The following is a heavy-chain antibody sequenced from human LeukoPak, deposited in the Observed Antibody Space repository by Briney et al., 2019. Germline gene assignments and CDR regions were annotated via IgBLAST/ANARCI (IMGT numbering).Heavy chain of an antibody. CDR1: GFTFSSCG. D-gene: IGHD1-14*01. Sequence: KPGGSLRLSWAASGFTFSSCGFNWVRQAPGKGLEWVSSIGPTGTDRYYADSVRGRFTISRDNAKNSMYLQMDSLRDEDTAVYYCATETIGRHYDYWGQGTLLTVSS. V-gene: IGHV3-21*01. J-gene: IGHJ4*02. CDR3: ATETIGRHYDY. CDR2: IGPTGTDR.